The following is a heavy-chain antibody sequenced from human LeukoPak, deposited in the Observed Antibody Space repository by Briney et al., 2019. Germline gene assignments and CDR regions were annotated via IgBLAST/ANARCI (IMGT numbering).Heavy chain of an antibody. V-gene: IGHV3-66*01. J-gene: IGHJ6*02. D-gene: IGHD2-15*01. CDR3: ARDSCSGGSCYSAYYYGMDV. CDR2: IYSGGST. CDR1: GFTVSTNY. Sequence: GGSLRLSCAVSGFTVSTNYMSWVRQAPGKGLEWVSVIYSGGSTYYADSVKGRFTISRDNSKNTLYLQMNSLRAEDTAVYYCARDSCSGGSCYSAYYYGMDVWGQGTTVTVSS.